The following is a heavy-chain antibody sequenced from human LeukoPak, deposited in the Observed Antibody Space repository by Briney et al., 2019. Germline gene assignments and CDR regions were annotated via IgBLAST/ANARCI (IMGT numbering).Heavy chain of an antibody. J-gene: IGHJ6*03. CDR1: GYTFTSFY. CDR3: ARGGSSSADYHYFMYV. Sequence: GASVKVSCKASGYTFTSFYMHWVRQAPGQGLEWLGIINPSGSSTTYAQKFQGRVTMTRDMSTSTLYMELSSLRSEDTALYYCARGGSSSADYHYFMYVWGKGTTVTSP. V-gene: IGHV1-46*01. CDR2: INPSGSST. D-gene: IGHD6-6*01.